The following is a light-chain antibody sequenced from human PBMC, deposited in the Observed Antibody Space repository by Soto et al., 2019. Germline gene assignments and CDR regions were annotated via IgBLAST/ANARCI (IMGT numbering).Light chain of an antibody. J-gene: IGKJ1*01. CDR1: QSISSN. V-gene: IGKV3-15*01. CDR3: QQNNHWLWT. CDR2: GAS. Sequence: EIVMTQSPATLSVSPGERATLSCRASQSISSNLAWYQQKPGQAPRLLIHGASTRATGIPARFSGSGSGTEFTLTITSLQSEDFAVYYCQQNNHWLWTFGQGTKVDIK.